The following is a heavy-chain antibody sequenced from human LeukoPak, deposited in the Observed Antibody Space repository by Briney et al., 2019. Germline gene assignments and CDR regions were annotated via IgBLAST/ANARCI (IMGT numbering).Heavy chain of an antibody. CDR1: GFTFSSYG. CDR3: AREEEWELHFDY. CDR2: IRYDGRNK. D-gene: IGHD1-26*01. Sequence: RGSLRLSCAASGFTFSSYGMHWVRQAPGKGLEWVAFIRYDGRNKYYADSVKGRFTISRDNSKNTLYLQMNSLRAGDTAVYYCAREEEWELHFDYWGQGTLVTVSS. V-gene: IGHV3-30*02. J-gene: IGHJ4*02.